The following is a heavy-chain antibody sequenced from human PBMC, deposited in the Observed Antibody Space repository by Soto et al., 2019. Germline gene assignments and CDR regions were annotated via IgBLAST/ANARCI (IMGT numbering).Heavy chain of an antibody. CDR3: ARDGPVYGMDV. CDR1: GGSISSGGYY. Sequence: QVHLQESGPGLVKPSQTLSLTCTVSGGSISSGGYYWSWIRQHPGKGLEWIGYIYYSGSTYYNPSLKSRITISVDTSKNQFSLKLSSVTAADTAVYYCARDGPVYGMDVWGQGTTVTVSS. J-gene: IGHJ6*02. V-gene: IGHV4-31*03. CDR2: IYYSGST. D-gene: IGHD2-2*01.